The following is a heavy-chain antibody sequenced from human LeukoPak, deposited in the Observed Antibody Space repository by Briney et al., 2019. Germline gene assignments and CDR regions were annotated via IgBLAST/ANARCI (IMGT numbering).Heavy chain of an antibody. CDR1: GYTFTGYY. V-gene: IGHV1-2*04. D-gene: IGHD1-26*01. CDR2: INPNSGGT. J-gene: IGHJ4*02. Sequence: ASVKVSCKASGYTFTGYYMHWVRQAPGQGLEWMGWINPNSGGTNYAQKFQGWVTITRDTSASTAYMELSSLRSEDTAVYYCARGEPKLSFDYWGQGTLVTVSS. CDR3: ARGEPKLSFDY.